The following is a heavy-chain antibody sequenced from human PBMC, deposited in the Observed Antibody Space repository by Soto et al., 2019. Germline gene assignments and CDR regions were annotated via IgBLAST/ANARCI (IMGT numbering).Heavy chain of an antibody. Sequence: QVQLVESGGGVVQPGRSLRLSCAASGFIFSDYAMHWVRQAPGKGLEWVAVISYGGDNKYYADSVRGRFAISRDNLKNTLYLQMNSLNPEDTAVYHCAKARHSTSWYGVEADFWGQGTLVTVSS. CDR3: AKARHSTSWYGVEADF. D-gene: IGHD6-13*01. CDR1: GFIFSDYA. J-gene: IGHJ4*02. V-gene: IGHV3-30*09. CDR2: ISYGGDNK.